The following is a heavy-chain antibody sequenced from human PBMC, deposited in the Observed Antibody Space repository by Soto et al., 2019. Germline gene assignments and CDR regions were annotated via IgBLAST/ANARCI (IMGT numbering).Heavy chain of an antibody. J-gene: IGHJ6*02. CDR2: IKQDGSEK. Sequence: EVQLVESGGRLVQPGGSLRLSCAASGFTFSSYWMTWVRQAPGKGLEWVANIKQDGSEKYYVDSVKGRFTISRDNAKNSLYLQMNSLRAEDTAVYYCAREQHILEWLLYYYYNGMDVWGQGTTVTVSS. D-gene: IGHD3-3*01. V-gene: IGHV3-7*01. CDR3: AREQHILEWLLYYYYNGMDV. CDR1: GFTFSSYW.